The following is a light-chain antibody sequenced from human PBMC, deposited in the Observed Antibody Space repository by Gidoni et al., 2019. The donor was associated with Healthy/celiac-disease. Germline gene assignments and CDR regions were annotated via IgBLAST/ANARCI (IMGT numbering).Light chain of an antibody. CDR2: ASS. J-gene: IGKJ1*01. CDR3: QQYYSFPWT. CDR1: QGISSN. Sequence: VFWMTQSPSFLSATTGDRLTIRCRMSQGISSNLAWYQQKPGKAPELRIYASSTFQSGVPSRFSGSGSGTYFTITSSCLHYEDFATYYCQQYYSFPWTFXXXTKVEIK. V-gene: IGKV1D-8*01.